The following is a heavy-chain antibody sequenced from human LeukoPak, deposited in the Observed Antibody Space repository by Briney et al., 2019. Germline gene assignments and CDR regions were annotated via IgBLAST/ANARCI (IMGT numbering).Heavy chain of an antibody. Sequence: ASVKVSCKASGYTFLTYGISWVRQAPGQGLEWMGIINPSGGSTSYAQKFQGRVTMTRDTSTSTVYMELSSLRSEDTAVYYCARESSVVGATDYWGQGTLVTVSS. CDR2: INPSGGST. CDR1: GYTFLTYG. V-gene: IGHV1-46*01. J-gene: IGHJ4*02. CDR3: ARESSVVGATDY. D-gene: IGHD1-26*01.